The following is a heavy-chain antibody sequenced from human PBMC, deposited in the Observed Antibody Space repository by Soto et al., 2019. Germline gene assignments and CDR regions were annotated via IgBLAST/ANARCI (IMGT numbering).Heavy chain of an antibody. Sequence: QVQLVQSGAEVKKPGASVKVSCKASGYTFTSYGISWVRQAPGQGLEWMGWISAYNGNTNYAQKLQGRVTMTTDTSTGTAYMELRSLRSDDTAVYYCARDWAKYCSGGSCYLGAFDIWGQGTMVTVSS. D-gene: IGHD2-15*01. V-gene: IGHV1-18*01. J-gene: IGHJ3*02. CDR3: ARDWAKYCSGGSCYLGAFDI. CDR2: ISAYNGNT. CDR1: GYTFTSYG.